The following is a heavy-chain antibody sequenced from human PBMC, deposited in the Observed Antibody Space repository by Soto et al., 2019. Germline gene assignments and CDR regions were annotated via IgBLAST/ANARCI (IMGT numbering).Heavy chain of an antibody. CDR3: ARGPLYYDFWSGYSIVGYYFDY. CDR1: GGSVSSGSYY. J-gene: IGHJ4*02. CDR2: IYYSGST. D-gene: IGHD3-3*01. V-gene: IGHV4-61*01. Sequence: SETLSLTCTVSGGSVSSGSYYWSWIRQPPGKGLEWIGYIYYSGSTNYNPSLKSRVTISVDTSKNQFSLKLSSVTAADTAVYYCARGPLYYDFWSGYSIVGYYFDYWGKGTLVTVSS.